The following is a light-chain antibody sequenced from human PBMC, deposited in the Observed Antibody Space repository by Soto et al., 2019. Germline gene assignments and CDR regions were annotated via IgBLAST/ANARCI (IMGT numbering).Light chain of an antibody. CDR1: QSVSSNY. V-gene: IGKV3-20*01. Sequence: EIVLTQSPGTLSLSPGERATLSCRASQSVSSNYLAWYQQKPGQAPRLLIYGASSRATGIPDRFSGSGSGSDFSLTISRLEPEDFAVYNCQQYGSSPTTFGRGTKVDIK. J-gene: IGKJ1*01. CDR3: QQYGSSPTT. CDR2: GAS.